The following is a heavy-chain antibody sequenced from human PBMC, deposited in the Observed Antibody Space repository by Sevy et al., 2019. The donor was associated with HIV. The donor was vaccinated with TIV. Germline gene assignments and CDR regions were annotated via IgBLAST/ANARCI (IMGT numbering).Heavy chain of an antibody. CDR1: GFTFSSYW. V-gene: IGHV3-74*01. CDR2: INSDGSST. J-gene: IGHJ6*02. Sequence: GGSLRLSCAASGFTFSSYWMHWVRQAPGKGLVWVSRINSDGSSTSYADSVKGRFTISRDNAKNTLYLQMNSLRAEDXXXXXXXXXXXXXXXXYXXXXYYYGMDVWGQGTTVTVSS. CDR3: XXXXXXXXXXYXXXXYYYGMDV.